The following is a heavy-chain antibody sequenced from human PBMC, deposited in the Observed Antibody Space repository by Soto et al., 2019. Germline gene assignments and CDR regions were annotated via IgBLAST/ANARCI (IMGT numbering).Heavy chain of an antibody. CDR2: ISSISSYT. Sequence: GGSLRLSCAASGFTFSDYYMSWIRQAPGKGLEWVSYISSISSYTNYADFVKGRFTISRDNAKNSLYLQMNSLRAEDTAVYYCATQRYMHFDYWGQGTLVTVSS. J-gene: IGHJ4*02. CDR3: ATQRYMHFDY. V-gene: IGHV3-11*06. CDR1: GFTFSDYY. D-gene: IGHD2-8*01.